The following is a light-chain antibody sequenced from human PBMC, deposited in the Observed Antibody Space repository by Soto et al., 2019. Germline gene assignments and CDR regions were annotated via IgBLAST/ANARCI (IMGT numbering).Light chain of an antibody. V-gene: IGKV1-5*01. Sequence: DVQMTHSXSTLSASVGDRVTITCRASQSISSWLAWYQQKPGKAPKLLIYDASGLESGVPSRFSGSGSGTGFTLTISSLQTDDFATYYCQQYNSYSWTFGQGTKVDIK. CDR2: DAS. CDR1: QSISSW. CDR3: QQYNSYSWT. J-gene: IGKJ1*01.